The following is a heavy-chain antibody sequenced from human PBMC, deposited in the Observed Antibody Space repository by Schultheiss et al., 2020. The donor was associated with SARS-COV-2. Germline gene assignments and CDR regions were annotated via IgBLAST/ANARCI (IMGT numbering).Heavy chain of an antibody. CDR1: GYTFTGYY. Sequence: ASVKVSCKASGYTFTGYYMHWVRQAPGQGLEWMGWINPNSGGTDYAQKFQGRVTITADESTSTAYMELSSLRSEDTAVYYCARDSSSGDWFDPWGQGTLVTVSS. CDR3: ARDSSSGDWFDP. J-gene: IGHJ5*02. D-gene: IGHD6-6*01. V-gene: IGHV1-2*02. CDR2: INPNSGGT.